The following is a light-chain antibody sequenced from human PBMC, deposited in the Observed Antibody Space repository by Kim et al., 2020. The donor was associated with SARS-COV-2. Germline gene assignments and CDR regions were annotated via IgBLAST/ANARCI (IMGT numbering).Light chain of an antibody. J-gene: IGKJ2*01. CDR3: QQSSNWPPYT. CDR1: QSVGRS. CDR2: DAS. V-gene: IGKV3-11*01. Sequence: EIILTQSPATLSLSPGEGATLSCRTSQSVGRSLAWYRQRPGQPPRLLIFDASTRAVDIPARFSGSGSGTDFTLTISRLEPEDFAVYFSQQSSNWPPYTFGQGTKLEI.